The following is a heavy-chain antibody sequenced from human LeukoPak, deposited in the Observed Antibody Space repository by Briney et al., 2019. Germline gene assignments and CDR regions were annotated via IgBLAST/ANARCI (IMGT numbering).Heavy chain of an antibody. Sequence: GGSLRLSCAASGFTVSNNCMNWVRQAPGKGLEWVSLIYSGGDTHYADSVKGRFTISRDSSKNTLYLQMNSLRAEDTAVYYCARDPPAVRTNTYAWGQGTLVTVSS. J-gene: IGHJ5*02. CDR3: ARDPPAVRTNTYA. V-gene: IGHV3-66*01. CDR2: IYSGGDT. CDR1: GFTVSNNC. D-gene: IGHD4/OR15-4a*01.